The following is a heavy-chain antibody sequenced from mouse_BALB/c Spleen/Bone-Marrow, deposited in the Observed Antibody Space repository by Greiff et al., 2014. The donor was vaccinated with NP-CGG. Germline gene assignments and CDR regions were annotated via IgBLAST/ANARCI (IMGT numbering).Heavy chain of an antibody. CDR3: AREGYYYGSSTYYAMDY. CDR2: IYPAHDDT. Sequence: VQLQESGAELARPGASVKLSCKASGYTFTSYWMQWVKQRPGQGLEWIGAIYPAHDDTRYHPQIKGKATLTADKSSSTAYMQLSSLSSEDSAVYYCAREGYYYGSSTYYAMDYWGQGPSVTVSS. J-gene: IGHJ4*01. CDR1: GYTFTSYW. V-gene: IGHV1-87*01. D-gene: IGHD1-1*01.